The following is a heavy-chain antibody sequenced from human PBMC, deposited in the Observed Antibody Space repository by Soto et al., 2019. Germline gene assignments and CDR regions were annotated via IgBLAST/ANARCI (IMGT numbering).Heavy chain of an antibody. D-gene: IGHD1-1*01. J-gene: IGHJ3*02. CDR1: GGFVSSGSYY. Sequence: QVQLQQWGAGLLKTSETLSLTCAVYGGFVSSGSYYWSWIRQPPGKGLEWIGEMSHSGGTHFNPSLKSRVTISVDTSKNHFSLKMSSVTAADTALYYCARVERGTATTVVDAFDIWGPGTMVTVSS. CDR2: MSHSGGT. V-gene: IGHV4-34*01. CDR3: ARVERGTATTVVDAFDI.